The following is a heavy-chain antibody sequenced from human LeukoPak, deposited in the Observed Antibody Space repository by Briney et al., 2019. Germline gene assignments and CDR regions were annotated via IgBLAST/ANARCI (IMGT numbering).Heavy chain of an antibody. CDR1: GYTFTSYD. J-gene: IGHJ5*02. CDR3: APQGCSGGSCYGRRNWFDP. V-gene: IGHV1-8*01. Sequence: ASVKVSCKASGYTFTSYDINWVRQATGQGLEWMGWMNPNSVNTGYAQKFQGRVTMTRDTSISTAYMELSRLRSDDTAVYYCAPQGCSGGSCYGRRNWFDPWGQGTLVTVSS. D-gene: IGHD2-15*01. CDR2: MNPNSVNT.